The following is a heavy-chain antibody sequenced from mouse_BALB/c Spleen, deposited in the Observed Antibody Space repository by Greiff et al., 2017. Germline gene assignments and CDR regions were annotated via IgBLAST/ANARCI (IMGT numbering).Heavy chain of an antibody. D-gene: IGHD1-1*01. CDR3: ARNYYGSSPYAMDY. CDR2: INPGSGGT. CDR1: GYAFTNYL. J-gene: IGHJ4*01. Sequence: VQLLQSGAELVRPGTSVKVSCKASGYAFTNYLISWVKQRPGQGLEWIGVINPGSGGTNYTEKFKGKATLTADKSSSTAYMQLSSLTSDDSAVYFCARNYYGSSPYAMDYWGQGTSVTVSS. V-gene: IGHV1-54*01.